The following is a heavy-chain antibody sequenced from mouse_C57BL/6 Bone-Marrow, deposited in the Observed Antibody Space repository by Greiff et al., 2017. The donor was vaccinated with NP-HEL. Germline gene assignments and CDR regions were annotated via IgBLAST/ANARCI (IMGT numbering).Heavy chain of an antibody. CDR1: GFSFSDYG. V-gene: IGHV5-17*01. CDR2: ISSGSSTI. Sequence: EVKVVESGGGLVKPGGSLKLSCAASGFSFSDYGMHWVRQAPETGLEWVAYISSGSSTIYYADTVKGRFTISRDNAKNTLFLQMTSLRSEDTAMYYCARFSFAYWGQGTLVTVSA. CDR3: ARFSFAY. J-gene: IGHJ3*01.